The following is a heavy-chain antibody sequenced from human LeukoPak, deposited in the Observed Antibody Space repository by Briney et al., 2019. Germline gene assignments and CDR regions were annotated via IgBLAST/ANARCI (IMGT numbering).Heavy chain of an antibody. Sequence: SETLSLTCTVSGGSISSYYWSWIRQPPGKGLEWIGYIYYSGSTNYNPSLKSRVTISVDTSKNQFSLKLSSVTAADTAVYYCARHGAVAGTPNLNWFDPWGQGTLVTVSS. V-gene: IGHV4-59*08. J-gene: IGHJ5*02. D-gene: IGHD6-19*01. CDR2: IYYSGST. CDR3: ARHGAVAGTPNLNWFDP. CDR1: GGSISSYY.